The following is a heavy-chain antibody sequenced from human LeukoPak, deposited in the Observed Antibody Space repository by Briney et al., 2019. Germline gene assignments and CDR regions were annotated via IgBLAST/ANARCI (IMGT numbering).Heavy chain of an antibody. V-gene: IGHV2-5*01. CDR1: GFSLSTSGVG. Sequence: SGPTLVKPTQTLTLTCTFSGFSLSTSGVGVGWIRQPPGKALEWLALIYWNDDKRYSPSLKSRLTITKDTSKNQVVLTMTNMDPVDTATYYCAHTYSSGWYLGYWGQGTLVTVS. D-gene: IGHD6-19*01. CDR2: IYWNDDK. J-gene: IGHJ4*02. CDR3: AHTYSSGWYLGY.